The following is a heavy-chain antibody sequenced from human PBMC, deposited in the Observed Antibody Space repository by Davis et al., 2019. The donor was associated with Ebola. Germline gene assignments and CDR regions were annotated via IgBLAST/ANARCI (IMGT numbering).Heavy chain of an antibody. CDR1: GSPISSYY. CDR3: ARGGLVPAALYL. D-gene: IGHD2-2*01. CDR2: IAYTGNT. Sequence: PSETLSLTCNVSGSPISSYYWNWIRQPPGKGLEWIGYIAYTGNTIYNPSLKSRVTISGDTSKKQFSLRLSSVTAADTAVYYCARGGLVPAALYLWGQGTMVTVSS. J-gene: IGHJ3*01. V-gene: IGHV4-59*01.